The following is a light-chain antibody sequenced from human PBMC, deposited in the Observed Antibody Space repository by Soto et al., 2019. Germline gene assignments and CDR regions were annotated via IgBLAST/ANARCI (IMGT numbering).Light chain of an antibody. CDR1: QGISSY. CDR2: AAS. Sequence: IQLTQSPSSLSASVGARVTITCRASQGISSYLAWYQQKPGKAPNRLIYAASTLQSGVPSRFSGSGSGTDFTLTISSLQPEDFATYYCQQLNSYPFTFGPRTKVAIK. V-gene: IGKV1-9*01. J-gene: IGKJ3*01. CDR3: QQLNSYPFT.